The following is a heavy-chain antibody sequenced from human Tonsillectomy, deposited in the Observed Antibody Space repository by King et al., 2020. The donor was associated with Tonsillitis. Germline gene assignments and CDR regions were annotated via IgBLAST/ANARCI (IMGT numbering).Heavy chain of an antibody. Sequence: LQLQESGPGLVKPSETLSLTCTVSGGSISSSSYYWGWIRQPPGKGLEWIGSIYYSGSTYYNPSLKSRVTISVDTSKKQFSLKLSSVTAADTAVYYCAGVGGYYDFWSGAYYFDYWGQGILVTVSS. D-gene: IGHD3-3*01. CDR3: AGVGGYYDFWSGAYYFDY. CDR2: IYYSGST. CDR1: GGSISSSSYY. V-gene: IGHV4-39*01. J-gene: IGHJ4*02.